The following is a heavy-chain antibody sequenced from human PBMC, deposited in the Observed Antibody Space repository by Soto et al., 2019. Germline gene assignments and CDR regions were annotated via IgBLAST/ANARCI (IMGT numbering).Heavy chain of an antibody. CDR3: ARVFPGYLKRPWQHAFDY. D-gene: IGHD2-15*01. V-gene: IGHV1-3*01. Sequence: GASVEVSCKESGYTLASCARRWVHQATGQRLEWMGWINAGNGNTKYSQKFQGRVTITRDTSASTAYMELSSLRSEDTAVYYCARVFPGYLKRPWQHAFDYWGQGTLVTVSS. CDR1: GYTLASCA. J-gene: IGHJ4*02. CDR2: INAGNGNT.